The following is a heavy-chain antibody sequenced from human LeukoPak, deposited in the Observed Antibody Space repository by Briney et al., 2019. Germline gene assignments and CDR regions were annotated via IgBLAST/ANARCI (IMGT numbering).Heavy chain of an antibody. CDR1: GLTFSSYR. CDR3: AKGGKWDVTPFDY. D-gene: IGHD1-26*01. CDR2: ISSSSSTM. V-gene: IGHV3-48*01. J-gene: IGHJ4*02. Sequence: PGGSLRLSCAASGLTFSSYRMNWVRQAPGKGLEWVSYISSSSSTMYYADSVKGRFTISRDNSKNTLYLQVNSLRAEDTAVYYCAKGGKWDVTPFDYWGQGTLVTVSS.